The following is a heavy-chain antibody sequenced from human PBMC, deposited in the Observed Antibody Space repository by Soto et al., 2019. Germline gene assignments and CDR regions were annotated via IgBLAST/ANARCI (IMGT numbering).Heavy chain of an antibody. Sequence: HPGGSLRLSCAASGFTFSSYAMSWVRQAPGKGLEWVSAISGSGGSTYYADSVKGRSTISRDNSKNTLYLQMNSLRAEDTAVYYCANLVVPWGYYGMDVWGQGTTVTVSS. J-gene: IGHJ6*02. CDR1: GFTFSSYA. V-gene: IGHV3-23*01. CDR2: ISGSGGST. CDR3: ANLVVPWGYYGMDV. D-gene: IGHD2-8*02.